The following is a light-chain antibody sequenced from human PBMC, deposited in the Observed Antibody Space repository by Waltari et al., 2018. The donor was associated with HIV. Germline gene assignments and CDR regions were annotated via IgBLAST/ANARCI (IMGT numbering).Light chain of an antibody. CDR3: QQTYSAPWT. CDR2: GSS. V-gene: IGKV1-39*01. CDR1: QNINRY. Sequence: DIQTTQSPSSLSASVGDRVTITCRASQNINRYLNWYQQKSGKAPNLLINGSSTLQSGVASRFSGSGSGTDFTLTISGLHPEDFATYYCQQTYSAPWTFAQGTKVEIK. J-gene: IGKJ1*01.